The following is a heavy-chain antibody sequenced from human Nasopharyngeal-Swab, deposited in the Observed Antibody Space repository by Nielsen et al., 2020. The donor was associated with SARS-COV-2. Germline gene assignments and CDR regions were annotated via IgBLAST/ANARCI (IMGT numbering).Heavy chain of an antibody. D-gene: IGHD6-19*01. V-gene: IGHV4-59*01. Sequence: SETLFLTCTVSGGSTSSYYWSWIRQPPGKGLEWIGYIYYSGSTNYNPSLKSRVTISVDTSKNQFSLKLSSVTAADTAVYYCARDGWLAPSWYYGMDVWGQGTTVTVSS. CDR2: IYYSGST. CDR3: ARDGWLAPSWYYGMDV. CDR1: GGSTSSYY. J-gene: IGHJ6*02.